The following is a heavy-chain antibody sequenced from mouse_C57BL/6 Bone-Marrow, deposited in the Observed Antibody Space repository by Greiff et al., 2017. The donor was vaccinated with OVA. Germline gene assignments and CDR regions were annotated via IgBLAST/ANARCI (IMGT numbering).Heavy chain of an antibody. CDR1: GYTFTSYG. CDR3: ALLFLWYFDV. J-gene: IGHJ1*03. V-gene: IGHV1-81*01. CDR2: IYPRSGNT. D-gene: IGHD1-1*01. Sequence: VQLQQSGAELARPGASVKLSCKASGYTFTSYGISWVKQRTGQGLEWIGAIYPRSGNTYYNEQFKGKATLTADKSSSTAYMELRSLTSEDSAVYFCALLFLWYFDVWGTGTTVTVSS.